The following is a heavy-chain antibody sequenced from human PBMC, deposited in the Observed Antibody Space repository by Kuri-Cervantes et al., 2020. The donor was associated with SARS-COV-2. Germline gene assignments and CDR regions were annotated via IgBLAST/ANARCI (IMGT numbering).Heavy chain of an antibody. D-gene: IGHD6-19*01. V-gene: IGHV3-21*01. CDR1: GFTFSSCS. CDR2: ISSSSYI. J-gene: IGHJ4*02. CDR3: ARDGGIAVAAHFDY. Sequence: ETLSLTCAASGFTFSSCSMNWVRQAPGKGLEWVSSISSSSYIYYADSVKGRFTISRDNAKNSLYLQMNSLRAEDTAVYYCARDGGIAVAAHFDYWGQGTLVTVSS.